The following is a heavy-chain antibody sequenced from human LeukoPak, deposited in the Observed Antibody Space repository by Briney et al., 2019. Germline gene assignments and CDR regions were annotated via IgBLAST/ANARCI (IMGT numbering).Heavy chain of an antibody. CDR2: IGTGGDT. D-gene: IGHD3-10*01. J-gene: IGHJ5*02. CDR1: GYSFDNYD. CDR3: VRDYGPGGFGP. Sequence: GGSLRLSCAVSGYSFDNYDMHWVRQISGEGLEWVAAIGTGGDTYYRDSVKGRFTISRGNAKNSLYLQMNSLRVGDAAVYYCVRDYGPGGFGPWGQGALVTVSS. V-gene: IGHV3-13*01.